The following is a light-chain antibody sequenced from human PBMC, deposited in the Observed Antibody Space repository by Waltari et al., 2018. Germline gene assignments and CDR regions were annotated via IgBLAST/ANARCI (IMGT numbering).Light chain of an antibody. Sequence: DIVMTQSPDSLAVSLGERATINCKSSQRVLYSSNNKNYLAWYQQKPGQPPKLLIYWASTRETGVPDRFSGSGSGTDFTLTISSLQAEDVAVYYCQQYYSTLTFGQGTKVEIK. CDR3: QQYYSTLT. V-gene: IGKV4-1*01. CDR1: QRVLYSSNNKNY. J-gene: IGKJ1*01. CDR2: WAS.